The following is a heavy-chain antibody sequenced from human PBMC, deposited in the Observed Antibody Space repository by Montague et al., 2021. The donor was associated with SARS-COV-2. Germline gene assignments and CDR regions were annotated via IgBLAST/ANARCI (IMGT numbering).Heavy chain of an antibody. CDR1: GGSFSGYY. D-gene: IGHD2-2*01. CDR2: ISHSGST. V-gene: IGHV4-34*01. CDR3: ARFAYRLRFIASYYGMDV. Sequence: SETLSLTCAVYGGSFSGYYWSWICQPPGKGLEWIGEISHSGSTNSNPSLKSRVTISIDTSKNKFYLKLSSVTAADTAVYYCARFAYRLRFIASYYGMDVWGQGTPVAVSS. J-gene: IGHJ6*02.